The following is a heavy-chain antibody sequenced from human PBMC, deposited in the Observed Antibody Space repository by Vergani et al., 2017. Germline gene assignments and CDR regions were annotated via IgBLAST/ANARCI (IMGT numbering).Heavy chain of an antibody. Sequence: QVQLQESGPGLVKPSQTLSLTCTVSGGSISSGSYYWSWIRQPAGKGLEWIGRIYTSGSTNYNPSLKSRVTISVDTSKNQFSLKLSSVTAADTAVYYCARDWEVHYYDTSGYYYSYYYGMDVWGQGTTVTVSS. J-gene: IGHJ6*02. D-gene: IGHD3-22*01. CDR1: GGSISSGSYY. CDR3: ARDWEVHYYDTSGYYYSYYYGMDV. CDR2: IYTSGST. V-gene: IGHV4-61*02.